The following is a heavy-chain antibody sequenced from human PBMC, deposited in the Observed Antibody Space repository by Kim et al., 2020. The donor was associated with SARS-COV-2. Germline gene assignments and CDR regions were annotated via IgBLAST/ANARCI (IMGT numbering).Heavy chain of an antibody. CDR3: ARRYVAGYYFDY. J-gene: IGHJ4*02. V-gene: IGHV4-39*01. Sequence: HNPALESRVTISGDQSKNQFSLKLRSVTAADTAVYYCARRYVAGYYFDYWGPGTLVTVSS. D-gene: IGHD6-19*01.